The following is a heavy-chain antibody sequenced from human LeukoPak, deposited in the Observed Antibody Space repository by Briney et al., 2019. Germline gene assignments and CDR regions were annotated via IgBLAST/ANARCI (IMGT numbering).Heavy chain of an antibody. D-gene: IGHD4-23*01. V-gene: IGHV1-18*01. CDR2: ISAYNGNT. Sequence: ASVKVSCKASGYTFTSYGISWVRQAPGQGLEWMGWISAYNGNTNYAQNLQGRVSMTTDTSTSTAYMDLRSLRSDDTAVYYCARVGDYGGNFHFDYWGQGTLVTVSS. CDR1: GYTFTSYG. CDR3: ARVGDYGGNFHFDY. J-gene: IGHJ4*02.